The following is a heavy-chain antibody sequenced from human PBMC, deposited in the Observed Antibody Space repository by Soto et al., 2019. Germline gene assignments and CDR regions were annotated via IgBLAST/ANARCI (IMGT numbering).Heavy chain of an antibody. V-gene: IGHV4-4*07. CDR2: VYATGTT. CDR1: GRPLSKCH. Sequence: SETLSLTCTVSGRPLSKCHCAWIRKTSGNGLEWMGRVYATGTTDYNPSLGSRVALSVDLSKKTFSLILRSVTGADSGVYYCVRDGRKSLLDWFVPWCQGTLLTVSS. D-gene: IGHD1-26*01. J-gene: IGHJ5*02. CDR3: VRDGRKSLLDWFVP.